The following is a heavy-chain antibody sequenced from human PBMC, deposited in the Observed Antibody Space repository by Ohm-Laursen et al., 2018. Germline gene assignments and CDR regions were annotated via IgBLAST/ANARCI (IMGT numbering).Heavy chain of an antibody. CDR1: GFTFDDYA. CDR2: ITWNSGTI. D-gene: IGHD3-16*01. J-gene: IGHJ5*02. Sequence: SLTLSCAASGFTFDDYAMHWVRQVPGKGLEWVSGITWNSGTITYADSVKGRFTISRDNAKNTLDLQMKSLRVEDTAMYYCARGWGWFDPWGQGTLVTVSS. V-gene: IGHV3-9*01. CDR3: ARGWGWFDP.